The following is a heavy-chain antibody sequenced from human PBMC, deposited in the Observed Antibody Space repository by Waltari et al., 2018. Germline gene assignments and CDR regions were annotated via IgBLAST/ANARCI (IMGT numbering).Heavy chain of an antibody. CDR3: AKDPSEASA. J-gene: IGHJ4*02. CDR1: GFTFSSYA. V-gene: IGHV3-23*03. CDR2: IYSGGST. Sequence: EVQLLESGGGLVQPGGSLRLSCEASGFTFSSYAVSWVRQAPGKGLEWVSVIYSGGSTYYADSVKGRFTISRDNSKNTLYLQMNSLRAEDTAVYYCAKDPSEASAWGQGTLVTVSS.